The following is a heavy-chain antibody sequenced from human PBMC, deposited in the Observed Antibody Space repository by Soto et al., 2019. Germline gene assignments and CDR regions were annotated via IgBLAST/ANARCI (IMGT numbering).Heavy chain of an antibody. J-gene: IGHJ4*02. CDR3: ARETDWIPDY. Sequence: QVQLVESGGGVVQPGRSLGLSCAAAGCTWSRYSMYWVRHAPGEGLEWVSVISNDGFKTYYADSVKGRFTVSRDNSKNMLYLQMNSLRPEDTGVYYCARETDWIPDYWGQGTMVTVSS. CDR1: GCTWSRYS. CDR2: ISNDGFKT. D-gene: IGHD5-18*01. V-gene: IGHV3-30-3*01.